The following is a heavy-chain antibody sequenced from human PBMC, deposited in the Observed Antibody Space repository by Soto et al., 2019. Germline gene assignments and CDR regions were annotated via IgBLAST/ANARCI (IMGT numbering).Heavy chain of an antibody. CDR1: GFTFSSHA. CDR3: AKQQPYYDSSGPFDY. CDR2: ISDSGGNI. D-gene: IGHD3-22*01. V-gene: IGHV3-23*01. J-gene: IGHJ4*02. Sequence: EVQLLESGGGLVQPGGSLRLSCGASGFTFSSHAMSWVRQAPGNGLEWVSTISDSGGNIYYADSVKGRFTLSRDNSKNTLYLQMSSLRAEDTAVYYCAKQQPYYDSSGPFDYWGQGTLVTVSS.